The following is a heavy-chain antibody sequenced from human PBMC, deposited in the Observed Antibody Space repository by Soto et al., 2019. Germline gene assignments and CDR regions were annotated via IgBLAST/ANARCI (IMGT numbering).Heavy chain of an antibody. Sequence: AASVHVSCKASGGTFSSYAISWVRQAAGQGLEWMGGIIPIFGTANYAQKFQGRVTITADESTSTAYMELSSLRSEDTAVYYCAREEGRTVGVGGMDVWGQGTTVTVSS. CDR2: IIPIFGTA. CDR1: GGTFSSYA. D-gene: IGHD2-21*01. V-gene: IGHV1-69*13. CDR3: AREEGRTVGVGGMDV. J-gene: IGHJ6*02.